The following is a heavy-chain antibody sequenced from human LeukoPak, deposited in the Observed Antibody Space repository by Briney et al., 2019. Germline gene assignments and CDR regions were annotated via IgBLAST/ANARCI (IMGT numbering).Heavy chain of an antibody. V-gene: IGHV3-30-3*01. Sequence: GGSLRLSCAASGFTFSSYAMHWVRQAPGKGLEWVAVISYDGSNKYYADSVKGRFTISRDNSKNTLCLQMNSLRAEDTAVYYCARSPEQLALYYWGQGTLVTVSS. J-gene: IGHJ4*02. CDR3: ARSPEQLALYY. CDR1: GFTFSSYA. CDR2: ISYDGSNK. D-gene: IGHD6-6*01.